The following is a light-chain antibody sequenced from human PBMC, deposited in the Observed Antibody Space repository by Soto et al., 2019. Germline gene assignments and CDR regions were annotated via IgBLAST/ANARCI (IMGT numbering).Light chain of an antibody. CDR1: QSIGSTY. CDR3: QEYGLSPLGT. J-gene: IGKJ3*01. V-gene: IGKV3-20*01. CDR2: GAS. Sequence: EIVMTQSPGTLSLSPGERAILSCGASQSIGSTYLAWYQQKPGQAPRLLIYGASTRATGIPDRFSGSGSGTYCTLTIGWLGPKDFAVYYCQEYGLSPLGTFGPGTKVDIK.